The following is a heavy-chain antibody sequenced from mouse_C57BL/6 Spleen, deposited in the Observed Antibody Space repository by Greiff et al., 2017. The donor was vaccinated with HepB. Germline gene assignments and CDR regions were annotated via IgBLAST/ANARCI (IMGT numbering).Heavy chain of an antibody. J-gene: IGHJ3*01. CDR3: ARLGNYGGTWFAY. V-gene: IGHV1-26*01. Sequence: EVQLQQSGPELVKPGASVKISCKASGYTFTDYYMNWVKQSHGKSLEWIGDINPNNGGTSYNQKFKGKATLTVDKSSSTAYMELRSLTSEDSAVYYCARLGNYGGTWFAYWGQGTLVTVSA. CDR2: INPNNGGT. CDR1: GYTFTDYY. D-gene: IGHD2-4*01.